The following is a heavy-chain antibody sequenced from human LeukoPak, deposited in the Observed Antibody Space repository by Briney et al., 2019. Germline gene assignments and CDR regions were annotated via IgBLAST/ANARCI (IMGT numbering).Heavy chain of an antibody. CDR2: IYHSGST. V-gene: IGHV4-38-2*02. D-gene: IGHD3-3*01. CDR1: GYSISSGYY. J-gene: IGHJ3*02. Sequence: SETPSLTCTVSGYSISSGYYWGWIRQPPGKGLEWIGSIYHSGSTYYNPSLKSRVTISVDTSKNQFSLKLSSVTAADTAVYYCARTRDYYSPAFDIWGQGTVVTVSS. CDR3: ARTRDYYSPAFDI.